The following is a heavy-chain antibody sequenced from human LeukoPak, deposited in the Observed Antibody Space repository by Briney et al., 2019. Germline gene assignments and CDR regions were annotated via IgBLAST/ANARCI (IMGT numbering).Heavy chain of an antibody. CDR2: INHSGST. CDR3: ASGLGYRSSTSCYARYYYYGMDV. D-gene: IGHD2-2*01. V-gene: IGHV4-34*01. J-gene: IGHJ6*02. CDR1: GGSFSGYY. Sequence: PSETLSLTCAVYGGSFSGYYWSWIRQPPGKGLEWIGEINHSGSTNYNPSLKSRVTISVDTSKNQFSLKLSSVTAADTAVYYCASGLGYRSSTSCYARYYYYGMDVWGQGTTVTVSS.